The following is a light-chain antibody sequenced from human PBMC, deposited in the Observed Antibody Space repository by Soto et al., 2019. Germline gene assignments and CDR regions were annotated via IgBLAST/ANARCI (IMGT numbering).Light chain of an antibody. CDR2: DAS. CDR3: QQYDCDSWT. CDR1: QNIRRW. V-gene: IGKV1-5*01. J-gene: IGKJ1*01. Sequence: DIQMAQSPSTLSASVGDRVTITCRASQNIRRWWAWYQVKPGKAPKLLIYDASTLETGVPSRFSGSGSGTELTLTIGSLQPDDLATCSCQQYDCDSWTFGRGTQAEIK.